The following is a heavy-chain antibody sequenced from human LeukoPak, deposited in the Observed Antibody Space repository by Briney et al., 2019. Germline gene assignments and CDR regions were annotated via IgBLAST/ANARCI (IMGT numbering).Heavy chain of an antibody. D-gene: IGHD4-23*01. CDR1: GGSISSGDYY. CDR2: IYYSGST. Sequence: SQTLSLTCTVSGGSISSGDYYWSWIRQPPGKGLEWIGYIYYSGSTYYNPSLKSRVTISVDTSKNQFSLKLSSVTAANTAVYYCAREVSRWPYYFDYWGQGTLVTVSS. V-gene: IGHV4-30-4*01. J-gene: IGHJ4*02. CDR3: AREVSRWPYYFDY.